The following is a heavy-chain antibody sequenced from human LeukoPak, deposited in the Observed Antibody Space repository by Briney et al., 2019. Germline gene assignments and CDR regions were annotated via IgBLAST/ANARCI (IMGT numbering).Heavy chain of an antibody. J-gene: IGHJ6*02. CDR3: ARSSTFSSSWYLNYYYGMDV. V-gene: IGHV4-34*01. CDR2: INHSGST. Sequence: SETLSLTCAVYGGSFSGYYWSWIRQPPGKGLEWIGEINHSGSTNYNPSLKSRVTISVDTSKSQFSLKLSSVTAADTAVYYCARSSTFSSSWYLNYYYGMDVWGQGTTVTVSS. CDR1: GGSFSGYY. D-gene: IGHD6-13*01.